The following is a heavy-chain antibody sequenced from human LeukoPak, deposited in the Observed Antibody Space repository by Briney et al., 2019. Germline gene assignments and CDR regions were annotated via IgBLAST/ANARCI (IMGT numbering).Heavy chain of an antibody. D-gene: IGHD1-26*01. CDR1: GLTFSNSA. Sequence: GGSLRLSCAAFGLTFSNSAMSWVRQAPGKGLEWVSTSTGSGGTTYYADSVKGRFTISRDNSKNTLYLQMHSLRAVDTALYYCAKSLSGTYFNFDYWGQGTLVTVSS. J-gene: IGHJ4*02. CDR2: STGSGGTT. V-gene: IGHV3-23*01. CDR3: AKSLSGTYFNFDY.